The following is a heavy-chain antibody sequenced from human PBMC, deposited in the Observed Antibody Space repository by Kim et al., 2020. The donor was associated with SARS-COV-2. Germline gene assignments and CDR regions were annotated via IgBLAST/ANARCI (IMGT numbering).Heavy chain of an antibody. CDR2: IVPIFGTA. V-gene: IGHV1-69*13. CDR3: ARVSQYFDILTGYYDGPFDI. J-gene: IGHJ3*02. CDR1: GGTFSSYA. Sequence: SVKVSCKASGGTFSSYAVSWVRQAPGQGLEWMGGIVPIFGTADYAQNFQGRVTIIADASTSTASMELRSLRSEDTAVYYCARVSQYFDILTGYYDGPFDIWGQGTMVTVSS. D-gene: IGHD3-9*01.